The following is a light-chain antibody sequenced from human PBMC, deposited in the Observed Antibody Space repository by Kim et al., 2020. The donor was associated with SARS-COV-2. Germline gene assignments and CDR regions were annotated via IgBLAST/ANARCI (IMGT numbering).Light chain of an antibody. J-gene: IGLJ1*01. CDR3: KVWDRFSDHQYV. CDR2: YDS. Sequence: SYELTQPPSVSVAPGKTARITCGGDNIGGKSVHWYQQKPGQAPVLVIYYDSERPSGIPERFSGSNSGNTATLTISRVEAGDEADYFCKVWDRFSDHQYVFGTGTKVTVL. CDR1: NIGGKS. V-gene: IGLV3-21*04.